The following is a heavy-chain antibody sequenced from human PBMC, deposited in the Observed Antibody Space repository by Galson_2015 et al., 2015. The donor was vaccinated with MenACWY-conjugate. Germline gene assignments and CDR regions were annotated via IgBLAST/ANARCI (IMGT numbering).Heavy chain of an antibody. V-gene: IGHV3-53*04. D-gene: IGHD3-3*01. CDR2: IYSGGST. J-gene: IGHJ6*02. CDR1: GFTVSSNY. Sequence: SLRLSCAASGFTVSSNYMSWVRQAPGKGLEWVSVIYSGGSTYYADSVKGRFTISRHNSKNTLYLQMNSLRAEDTAVYYCAAPTIFVEGDYYYGMDVWGQGTTVTVSS. CDR3: AAPTIFVEGDYYYGMDV.